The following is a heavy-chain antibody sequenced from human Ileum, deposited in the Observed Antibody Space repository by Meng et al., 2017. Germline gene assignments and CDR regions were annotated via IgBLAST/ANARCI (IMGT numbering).Heavy chain of an antibody. J-gene: IGHJ4*02. CDR2: IYYSGST. CDR1: GGSISNGDYY. V-gene: IGHV4-39*01. Sequence: QLQLQESGPGLVKPSETLSLTCTVSGGSISNGDYYWGWIRQPPGKGLEWIGTIYYSGSTYYTPSLQGRATMSVDRSKNQFSLRLTSVTSSDTAAYYCARGNGGWYGERNYFEYWGQGTLVTVSS. D-gene: IGHD6-19*01. CDR3: ARGNGGWYGERNYFEY.